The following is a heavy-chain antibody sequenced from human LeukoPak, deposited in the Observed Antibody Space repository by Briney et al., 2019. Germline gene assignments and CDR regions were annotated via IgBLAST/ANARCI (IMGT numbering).Heavy chain of an antibody. J-gene: IGHJ3*02. CDR1: GYSISSGYY. CDR2: IYHSGST. Sequence: SETLSLTCAVSGYSISSGYYWGWIRQPPGKGLEWIGSIYHSGSTYYNPSLKSRVTISVDTSKNQFSLKLSSVTAADTAVYYRAREGLDSPRVDAFDIWGQGTMATVSS. D-gene: IGHD2-2*03. V-gene: IGHV4-38-2*02. CDR3: AREGLDSPRVDAFDI.